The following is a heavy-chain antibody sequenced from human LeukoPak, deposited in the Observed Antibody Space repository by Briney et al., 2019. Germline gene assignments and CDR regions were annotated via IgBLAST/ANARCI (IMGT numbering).Heavy chain of an antibody. J-gene: IGHJ4*02. CDR2: ISSSGSTI. D-gene: IGHD4-11*01. CDR1: GFTFSSYG. Sequence: PGGSLRLSCAASGFTFSSYGMSWVRQAPGKGLEWVSYISSSGSTIYYADSVKGRFTISRDNAKNSLYLQMNSLRADDTAVYYCAKGGSSYSEMDYWGQGTLVTVSS. CDR3: AKGGSSYSEMDY. V-gene: IGHV3-48*04.